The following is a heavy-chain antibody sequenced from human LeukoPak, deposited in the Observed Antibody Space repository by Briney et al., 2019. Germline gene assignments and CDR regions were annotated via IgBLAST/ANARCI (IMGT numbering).Heavy chain of an antibody. V-gene: IGHV3-7*01. CDR3: AREQWWRLDY. J-gene: IGHJ4*02. Sequence: GESLRLSCVGSGFTFGKFYMSWARQAPGKGLEWVAQINQDGSGKYYVDSVRGRFTISRDNARTSVYLQMDSLSADDTAVYYCAREQWWRLDYWGQGTLVTVSS. D-gene: IGHD2-21*02. CDR2: INQDGSGK. CDR1: GFTFGKFY.